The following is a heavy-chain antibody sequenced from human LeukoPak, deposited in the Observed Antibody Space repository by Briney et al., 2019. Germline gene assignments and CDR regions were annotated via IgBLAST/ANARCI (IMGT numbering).Heavy chain of an antibody. CDR3: AKDISFSPYYFDY. D-gene: IGHD3-16*01. J-gene: IGHJ4*02. CDR1: GFTFDDYA. V-gene: IGHV3-9*01. CDR2: ISWNSGSI. Sequence: GGSLRLSCAASGFTFDDYAMHWVRQAPGKGLEWVSGISWNSGSIGYADSVKGRFTISRDNAKNSLYLQMNSLRAEDTALYYCAKDISFSPYYFDYWGQGTLVTVSS.